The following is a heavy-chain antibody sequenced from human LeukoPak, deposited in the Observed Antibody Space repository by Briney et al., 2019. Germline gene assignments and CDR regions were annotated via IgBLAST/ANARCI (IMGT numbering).Heavy chain of an antibody. CDR2: INHSGST. CDR3: ARGPDDYSNSYYYYYMDV. Sequence: SETLSLTCAVYGGSFSGYYWSWIRQPPGKGLEWIGEINHSGSTNYNPSLKSRVTISVDTSKNQFSLKLSSVTTADTAVYYCARGPDDYSNSYYYYYMDVWGKGTTVTVSS. V-gene: IGHV4-34*01. J-gene: IGHJ6*03. CDR1: GGSFSGYY. D-gene: IGHD4-11*01.